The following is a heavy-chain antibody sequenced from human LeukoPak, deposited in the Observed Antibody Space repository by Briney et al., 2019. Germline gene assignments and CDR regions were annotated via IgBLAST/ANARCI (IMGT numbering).Heavy chain of an antibody. CDR2: IGGGGENT. J-gene: IGHJ4*02. CDR3: AKVLTGSQDY. V-gene: IGHV3-23*01. CDR1: GFTFSSYA. D-gene: IGHD7-27*01. Sequence: GGSLRLSCAASGFTFSSYAMSWVRQAPGKGLKWLSTIGGGGENTYYADSVRGRFTISRDNSKNTVYLQMKSLRAEDTAVYFCAKVLTGSQDYWGQGTLVTVSS.